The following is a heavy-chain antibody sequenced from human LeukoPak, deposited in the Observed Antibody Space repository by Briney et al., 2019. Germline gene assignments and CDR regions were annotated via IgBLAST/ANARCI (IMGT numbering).Heavy chain of an antibody. D-gene: IGHD6-13*01. CDR1: GFTFSSYA. V-gene: IGHV3-23*01. J-gene: IGHJ4*02. CDR2: ISGSGGST. CDR3: ARDQIAYSSSWDPSQDFDY. Sequence: PGGSLRLSCAASGFTFSSYAMSWVRQAPGKGLEWVSAISGSGGSTYYADSVKGRFTISRDNSKNTLYLQMNSLRAEDTAVYYCARDQIAYSSSWDPSQDFDYWGQGTLVTVSS.